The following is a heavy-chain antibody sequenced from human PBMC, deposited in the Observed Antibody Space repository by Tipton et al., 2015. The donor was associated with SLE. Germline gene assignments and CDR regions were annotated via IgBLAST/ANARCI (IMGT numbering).Heavy chain of an antibody. D-gene: IGHD4-17*01. Sequence: TLSLTCTVSGGSMRSHYWSWIRQPPGKGLEWIGEINHSGSTNYNPSLKSRVTISVDTSKNQFSLKLSSVTAADTAVYYCASQATVTPKWGQGRLVTVSS. CDR2: INHSGST. J-gene: IGHJ4*02. CDR1: GGSMRSHY. V-gene: IGHV4-34*01. CDR3: ASQATVTPK.